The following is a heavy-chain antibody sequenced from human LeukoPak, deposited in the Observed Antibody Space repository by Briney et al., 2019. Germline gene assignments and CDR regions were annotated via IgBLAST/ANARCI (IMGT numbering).Heavy chain of an antibody. V-gene: IGHV4-59*08. CDR3: ARLYRSGIAVAGLFDY. D-gene: IGHD6-19*01. CDR1: GGSISSYY. CDR2: IYYSGST. J-gene: IGHJ4*02. Sequence: PSETLSLTCTVSGGSISSYYWSWIRQPPGKGLEWIGYIYYSGSTNYNPSLKSRVTISVDTSKNQFSLKPSSVTAADTVVYYCARLYRSGIAVAGLFDYWGQGTLVTVSS.